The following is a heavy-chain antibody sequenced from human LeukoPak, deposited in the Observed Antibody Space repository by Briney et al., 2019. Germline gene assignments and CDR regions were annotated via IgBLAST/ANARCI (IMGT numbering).Heavy chain of an antibody. Sequence: SVKVSCKASGGTLSNFAISWVRQAPGQGLEWMGSIMPVLDTTKYAQKFQGRVTITADESTNTAYIELRGLRSDDTAMYYCADRFCGGGACYSTLAEYLQHWGQGTQVTVSS. CDR1: GGTLSNFA. CDR3: ADRFCGGGACYSTLAEYLQH. CDR2: IMPVLDTT. V-gene: IGHV1-69*13. J-gene: IGHJ1*01. D-gene: IGHD2-15*01.